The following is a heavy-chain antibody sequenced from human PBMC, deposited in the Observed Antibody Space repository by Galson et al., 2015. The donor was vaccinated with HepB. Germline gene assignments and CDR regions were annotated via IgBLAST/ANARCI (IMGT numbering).Heavy chain of an antibody. V-gene: IGHV3-23*01. CDR1: GLTFSNYA. CDR3: AKGEFMVRGVKLVYFDF. J-gene: IGHJ4*02. Sequence: SLRLSCAASGLTFSNYAMSWVRQAPGKGLEWVSAISGSGGSTYYADSVKGRFTISRDNSKNTLYLQMNSLRAEDTALYFCAKGEFMVRGVKLVYFDFWGQGTLVTVSS. D-gene: IGHD3-10*01. CDR2: ISGSGGST.